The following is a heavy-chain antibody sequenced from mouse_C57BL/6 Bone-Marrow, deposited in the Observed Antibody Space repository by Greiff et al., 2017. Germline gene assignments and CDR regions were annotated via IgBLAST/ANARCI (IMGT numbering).Heavy chain of an antibody. CDR3: ARWLLPYYFDY. D-gene: IGHD2-3*01. CDR2: IYPRSGNT. J-gene: IGHJ2*01. Sequence: QVQLQQSGAELARPGASVKLSCKASGYTFTSYGISWVKQRTGQGLEWIGEIYPRSGNTYYNEKFKGKATLTADKSSSTDYMELRSLTAEDSAVYFCARWLLPYYFDYWGQGTTLTVSS. CDR1: GYTFTSYG. V-gene: IGHV1-81*01.